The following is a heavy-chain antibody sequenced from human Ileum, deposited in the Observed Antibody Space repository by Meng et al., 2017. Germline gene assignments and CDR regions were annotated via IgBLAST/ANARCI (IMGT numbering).Heavy chain of an antibody. CDR3: ARVVDGYIYGGYFDY. D-gene: IGHD5-24*01. J-gene: IGHJ4*02. Sequence: EVQLLESGGGLVQPGGSLRLSCAGSGCTFSNYAMTWVRQAPGKGLECLSSITVSGGSTYYVDSVKGRFTVSRDNSKNTLYVQMNSLRAEDTAVYYCARVVDGYIYGGYFDYWGPGNLVTVSS. V-gene: IGHV3-23*01. CDR1: GCTFSNYA. CDR2: ITVSGGST.